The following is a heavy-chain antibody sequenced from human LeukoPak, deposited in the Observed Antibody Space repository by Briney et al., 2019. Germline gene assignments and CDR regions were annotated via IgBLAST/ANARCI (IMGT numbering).Heavy chain of an antibody. V-gene: IGHV3-48*01. CDR2: ISSSSSTI. Sequence: GGSLRLSCAASGFTFSSYSMNWVRQAPGKGLEWVSYISSSSSTIYYADSVKGRFTISRDNAKNSLYLQMNSLRAEDTAVYYCARGGPSYGDYSFDYWGPGTLVTVSS. CDR3: ARGGPSYGDYSFDY. CDR1: GFTFSSYS. J-gene: IGHJ4*02. D-gene: IGHD4-17*01.